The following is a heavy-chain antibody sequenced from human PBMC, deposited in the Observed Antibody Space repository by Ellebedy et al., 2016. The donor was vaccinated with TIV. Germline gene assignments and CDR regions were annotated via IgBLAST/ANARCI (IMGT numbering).Heavy chain of an antibody. CDR3: ARWFGELLYVRWFDP. CDR1: GGSISRSSYY. J-gene: IGHJ5*02. D-gene: IGHD3-10*01. Sequence: GSLRLSCTVSGGSISRSSYYWGWIRQPPAKGLEWIGSIYFSGSTYYNPSLKSRVTISVDTSKNQFSLRLTSVTAADTAVYYCARWFGELLYVRWFDPWGQGTLVTVSS. V-gene: IGHV4-39*01. CDR2: IYFSGST.